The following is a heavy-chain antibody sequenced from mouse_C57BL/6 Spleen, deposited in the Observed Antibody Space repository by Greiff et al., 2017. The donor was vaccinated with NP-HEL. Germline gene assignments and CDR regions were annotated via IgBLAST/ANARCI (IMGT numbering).Heavy chain of an antibody. CDR1: GFTFSSYA. Sequence: EVKLQESGGGLVKPGGSLKLSCAASGFTFSSYAMSWVRQTPEKRLEWVATISDGGSYTYYPDNVKGRFTISRDNAKNNLYLQMSHLKSEDTAMYYCARGGDGSSPWFAYWGQGTLVTVSA. D-gene: IGHD1-1*01. CDR3: ARGGDGSSPWFAY. J-gene: IGHJ3*01. V-gene: IGHV5-4*03. CDR2: ISDGGSYT.